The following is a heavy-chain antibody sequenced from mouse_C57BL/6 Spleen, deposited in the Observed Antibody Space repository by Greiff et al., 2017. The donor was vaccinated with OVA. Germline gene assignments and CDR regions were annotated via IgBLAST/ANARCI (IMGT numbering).Heavy chain of an antibody. V-gene: IGHV2-2*01. Sequence: VQLQQSGPGLVQPSQSLSITCTVSGFSLTSYGVHWVRQSPGKGLEWLGVIWSGGSTDYNAAFISRLSISKDNSKSQVFFKMNRLQADDTAIYYCAGWDYYFDYWGQGTTLTVSS. CDR3: AGWDYYFDY. D-gene: IGHD4-1*01. CDR1: GFSLTSYG. CDR2: IWSGGST. J-gene: IGHJ2*01.